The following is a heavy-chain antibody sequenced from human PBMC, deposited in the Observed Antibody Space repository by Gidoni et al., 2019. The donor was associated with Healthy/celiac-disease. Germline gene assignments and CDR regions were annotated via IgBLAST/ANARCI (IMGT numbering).Heavy chain of an antibody. CDR3: ARRMTTGSPYGMDV. J-gene: IGHJ6*02. V-gene: IGHV3-21*01. D-gene: IGHD4-17*01. Sequence: EVQLVESGGGLVKPGGSLRLSCAASGFTFSSYSMNWVRQAPGKGLEWVSSISSSSSYIYYADSVKGRLTISRDNAKNSLYLQMNSLRAEDTAVYYCARRMTTGSPYGMDVWGQGTTVTVSS. CDR1: GFTFSSYS. CDR2: ISSSSSYI.